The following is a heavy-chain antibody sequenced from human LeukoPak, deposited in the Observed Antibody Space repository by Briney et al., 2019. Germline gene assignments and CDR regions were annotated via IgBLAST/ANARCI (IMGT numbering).Heavy chain of an antibody. CDR2: IRYDGINK. D-gene: IGHD6-19*01. CDR3: AKDPTSSGWAHLDY. Sequence: GGSLRLSCAASGFTFSSYAMNWVRQAPGKGLEWVSFIRYDGINKYYADSVKGRFTISRDNSKNTLYLQMNSLRAEDTAVYYCAKDPTSSGWAHLDYWGQGTLVTVSS. V-gene: IGHV3-30*02. CDR1: GFTFSSYA. J-gene: IGHJ4*02.